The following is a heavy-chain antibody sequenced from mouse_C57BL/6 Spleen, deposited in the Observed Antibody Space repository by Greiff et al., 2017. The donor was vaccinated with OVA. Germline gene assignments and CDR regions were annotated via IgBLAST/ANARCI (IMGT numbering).Heavy chain of an antibody. CDR1: GYTFTSYW. V-gene: IGHV1-69*01. CDR2: IDPSDSYT. J-gene: IGHJ2*01. Sequence: QVQLQQSGAELVMPGASVKLSCKASGYTFTSYWMHWVKQRPGQGLEWIGEIDPSDSYTNYNQKFKGKSTLTVDKSSSTAYMQLSSLTSEDSAVYYCARWATTVVERELDYWGQGTTLTVSS. D-gene: IGHD1-1*01. CDR3: ARWATTVVERELDY.